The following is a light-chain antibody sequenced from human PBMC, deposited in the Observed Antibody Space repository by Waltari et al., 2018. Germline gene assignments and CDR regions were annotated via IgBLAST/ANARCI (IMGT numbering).Light chain of an antibody. V-gene: IGLV3-25*03. CDR1: ALAKQY. J-gene: IGLJ2*01. Sequence: SYKLTQPPSVSVSPGQTARITCSGDALAKQYVYWYQQKPGQAPVLVLYKDTERPAGTPERFSGSSSGTTVTLTISGVQAEDDGHYYCQSADSSDTSPHVIFGGGTKLTVL. CDR3: QSADSSDTSPHVI. CDR2: KDT.